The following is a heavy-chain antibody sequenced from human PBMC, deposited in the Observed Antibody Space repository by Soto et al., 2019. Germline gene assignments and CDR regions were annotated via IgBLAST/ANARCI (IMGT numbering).Heavy chain of an antibody. Sequence: PSETLSLTXTVSGGSISSGDYYWSWIRQHPGKGLEWIGTIYFSGTTYYNPSLKSRVTISVDTSKDQFSLSLSSVTAADTAVYYCARRDRSGFSYWLDTWGQGTLVTVSS. J-gene: IGHJ5*02. D-gene: IGHD3-22*01. CDR2: IYFSGTT. CDR3: ARRDRSGFSYWLDT. CDR1: GGSISSGDYY. V-gene: IGHV4-31*02.